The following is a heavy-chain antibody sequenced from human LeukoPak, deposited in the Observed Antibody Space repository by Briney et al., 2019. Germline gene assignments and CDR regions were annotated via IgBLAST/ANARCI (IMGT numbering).Heavy chain of an antibody. Sequence: GGSLRLSCAASGFTFSSYNMNWVRQAPGKGLEWVSYISSSSSTIYYADSVKGRFTISRDNAKNSLYLQMNSLRAEDTAVYSCAREGVVGATYYFDYWGQGTLVTVSS. CDR1: GFTFSSYN. J-gene: IGHJ4*02. D-gene: IGHD1-26*01. CDR3: AREGVVGATYYFDY. CDR2: ISSSSSTI. V-gene: IGHV3-48*01.